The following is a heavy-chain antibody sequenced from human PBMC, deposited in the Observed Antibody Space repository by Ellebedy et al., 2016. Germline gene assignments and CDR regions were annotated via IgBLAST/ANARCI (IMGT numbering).Heavy chain of an antibody. CDR3: ASGVLLWFGELSGAFDI. D-gene: IGHD3-10*01. CDR1: GYTFTGYY. V-gene: IGHV1-2*04. J-gene: IGHJ3*02. CDR2: INPNSGGT. Sequence: ASVKVSCKASGYTFTGYYMHWVRQAPGQGLDWMGWINPNSGGTNYAQKFQGWVTMTRDTSISTAYMELSRLRSDDTAVYYCASGVLLWFGELSGAFDIWGQGTMVTVSS.